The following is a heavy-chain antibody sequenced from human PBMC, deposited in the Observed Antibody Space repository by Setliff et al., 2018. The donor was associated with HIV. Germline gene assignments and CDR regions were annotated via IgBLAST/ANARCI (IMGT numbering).Heavy chain of an antibody. Sequence: PGESLKISCTGSGYSFSNHWIGWVRQMPGRGLEWVGIIYPQDSDTRYSPSFEGHVTISADTSRYTAYLQWSALKASDTAMYYCARYTIDISLLVVQDPGPFDVWGRGTMVTVSS. CDR1: GYSFSNHW. CDR2: IYPQDSDT. V-gene: IGHV5-51*01. D-gene: IGHD3-10*01. J-gene: IGHJ3*01. CDR3: ARYTIDISLLVVQDPGPFDV.